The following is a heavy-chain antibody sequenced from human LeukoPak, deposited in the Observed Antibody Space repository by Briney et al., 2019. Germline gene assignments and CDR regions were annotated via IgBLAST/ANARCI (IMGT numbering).Heavy chain of an antibody. D-gene: IGHD6-19*01. CDR2: INPSGGST. V-gene: IGHV1-46*01. CDR1: GYTFTSYY. Sequence: ASVKVSCKASGYTFTSYYMHWVRQAPGQGLEWMGIINPSGGSTSYAQKFQGRLTMTRNTSISTAYMELSSLRSEDTAVYYCARGKGQIAVVDYWGQGTLVTVSS. CDR3: ARGKGQIAVVDY. J-gene: IGHJ4*02.